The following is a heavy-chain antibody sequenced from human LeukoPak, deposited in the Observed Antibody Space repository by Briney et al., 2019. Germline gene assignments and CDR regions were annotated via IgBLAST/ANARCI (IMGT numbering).Heavy chain of an antibody. V-gene: IGHV3-74*01. CDR2: INTDGSST. D-gene: IGHD3-3*01. CDR1: GFTFSSYW. CDR3: AREHEYDDFWSGAFDT. Sequence: GGSLRLSCAASGFTFSSYWMHWVRQAPGKGLVWVSRINTDGSSTTYADSVKGRFTISRDNAKNTLYLQMNSLRAEDTAVYYCAREHEYDDFWSGAFDTWGQGTMVTVSS. J-gene: IGHJ3*02.